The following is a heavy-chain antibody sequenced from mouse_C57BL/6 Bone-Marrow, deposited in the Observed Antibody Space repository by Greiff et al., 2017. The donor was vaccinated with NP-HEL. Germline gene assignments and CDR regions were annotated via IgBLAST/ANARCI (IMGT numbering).Heavy chain of an antibody. J-gene: IGHJ3*01. Sequence: VKLQQSGPELVKPGASVKISCKASGYAFSSSWMNWVKQRPGKGLEWIGRIYPGDGDTNYNGKFKGKATLTADKSSSTAYMQLSSLTSEDSAVYFCATPHDGYYPAWFAYGGQGTLVTVSA. CDR2: IYPGDGDT. V-gene: IGHV1-82*01. CDR1: GYAFSSSW. D-gene: IGHD2-3*01. CDR3: ATPHDGYYPAWFAY.